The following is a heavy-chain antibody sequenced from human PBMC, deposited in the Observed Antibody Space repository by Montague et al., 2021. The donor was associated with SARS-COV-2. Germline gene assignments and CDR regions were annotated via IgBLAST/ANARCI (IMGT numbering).Heavy chain of an antibody. D-gene: IGHD3-22*01. Sequence: SLRLSCAASGFTFSSYSMNWVRQAPGKGLEWVSSISSSSSYIYYADSVKGRFTISRDNAKNSLYLQMNSLRAEDTAVYYCASLNYYDSSGYYSGGTPDEYFQHWGQGTLVTVSS. V-gene: IGHV3-21*01. J-gene: IGHJ1*01. CDR3: ASLNYYDSSGYYSGGTPDEYFQH. CDR1: GFTFSSYS. CDR2: ISSSSSYI.